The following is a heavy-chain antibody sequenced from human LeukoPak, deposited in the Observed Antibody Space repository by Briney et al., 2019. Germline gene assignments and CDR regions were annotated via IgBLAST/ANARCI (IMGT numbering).Heavy chain of an antibody. D-gene: IGHD2-15*01. CDR3: AKYGRSGYSSGMDV. V-gene: IGHV3-23*01. CDR1: GFTFSTYA. J-gene: IGHJ6*02. CDR2: INVSGGST. Sequence: GGSLRLSCAASGFTFSTYAMTWVRQAPGKGLEWVSTINVSGGSTYYADSVKGRFTISRDNSKNTLYLQMNGLRTEDTAVYYCAKYGRSGYSSGMDVWGQGTTVTVSS.